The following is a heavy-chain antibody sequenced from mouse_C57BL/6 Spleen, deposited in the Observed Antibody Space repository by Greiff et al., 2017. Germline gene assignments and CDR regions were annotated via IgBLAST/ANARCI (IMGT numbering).Heavy chain of an antibody. CDR1: GYTFTSYW. D-gene: IGHD1-1*01. V-gene: IGHV1-64*01. Sequence: QVQLQQPGAELVKPGASVKLSCKASGYTFTSYWMHWVKQRPGQGLEWIGMIHPNSGSTNYNEKFKSKATLTVDKSSSTAYMQLSSLTSEDSAVYYCVREGYYGSSPDYWGQGTTLTVSS. J-gene: IGHJ2*01. CDR2: IHPNSGST. CDR3: VREGYYGSSPDY.